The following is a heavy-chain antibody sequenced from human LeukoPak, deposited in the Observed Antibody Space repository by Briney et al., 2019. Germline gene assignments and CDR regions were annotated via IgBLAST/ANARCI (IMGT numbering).Heavy chain of an antibody. CDR2: IYSGGST. Sequence: GSLRLSCAASGFTVSSNYMSWVRQAPGKGLEWVSVIYSGGSTYYADSVKGRFTVSRDNSKNTLYLQMNSLRAEDTAVYYCARAMRYYDILTGYYRHYYGMDVWGQGTTVTVSS. J-gene: IGHJ6*02. D-gene: IGHD3-9*01. CDR3: ARAMRYYDILTGYYRHYYGMDV. CDR1: GFTVSSNY. V-gene: IGHV3-53*01.